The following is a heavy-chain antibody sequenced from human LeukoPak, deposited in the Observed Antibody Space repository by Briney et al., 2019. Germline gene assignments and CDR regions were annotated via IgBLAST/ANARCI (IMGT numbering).Heavy chain of an antibody. CDR1: GASISSYS. V-gene: IGHV4-59*01. Sequence: SETLSLTCTVSGASISSYSWSWIRQPPGKGLECIGYIYYTGSTNYNPSLKSRVTMSVDTSKNQFSLRLSFVTAADTAVYYCAREFDSSSSWTKWFDPWGQGTLVTVSS. CDR3: AREFDSSSSWTKWFDP. J-gene: IGHJ5*02. D-gene: IGHD3-22*01. CDR2: IYYTGST.